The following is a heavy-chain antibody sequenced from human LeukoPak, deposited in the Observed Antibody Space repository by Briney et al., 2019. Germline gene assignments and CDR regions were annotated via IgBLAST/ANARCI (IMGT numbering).Heavy chain of an antibody. J-gene: IGHJ4*02. CDR3: AKGDIVVVPAVYFDY. CDR1: GFTVSSNY. V-gene: IGHV3-66*01. Sequence: GGSLRLSCAASGFTVSSNYMSWVCQAPGKGLEWVSVIYSGGSTYYADSVKGRFTISRDNSKNTLYLQMNSLRAEDTAVYYCAKGDIVVVPAVYFDYWGQGTLVTVSS. D-gene: IGHD2-2*01. CDR2: IYSGGST.